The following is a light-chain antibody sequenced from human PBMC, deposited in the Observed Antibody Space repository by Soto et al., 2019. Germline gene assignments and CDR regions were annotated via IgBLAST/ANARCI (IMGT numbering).Light chain of an antibody. Sequence: EIVLTQSPGTLSLSPGERATLSCRAGQSVSSSNLAWYQRKPGQAPRLLIYGASSRATGIPDRISGSGSGTDFTLTISRLEPEDSAVYYCQQYSTLPYTFGQGTKLEIK. V-gene: IGKV3-20*01. CDR1: QSVSSSN. J-gene: IGKJ2*01. CDR3: QQYSTLPYT. CDR2: GAS.